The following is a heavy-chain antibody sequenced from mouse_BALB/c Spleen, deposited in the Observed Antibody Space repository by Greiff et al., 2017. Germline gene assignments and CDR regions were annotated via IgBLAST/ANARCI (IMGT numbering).Heavy chain of an antibody. CDR2: IDPFNGGT. Sequence: VQLQQSGPELMKPGASVKISCKASGYSFTSYYMHWVKQSHGKSLEWIGYIDPFNGGTSYNQKFKGKATLTVDKSSSTAYMHLSSLTSEDSAVYYCARNDGNYPYYAMDYWGQGTSVTVSS. CDR3: ARNDGNYPYYAMDY. D-gene: IGHD2-3*01. CDR1: GYSFTSYY. V-gene: IGHV1S135*01. J-gene: IGHJ4*01.